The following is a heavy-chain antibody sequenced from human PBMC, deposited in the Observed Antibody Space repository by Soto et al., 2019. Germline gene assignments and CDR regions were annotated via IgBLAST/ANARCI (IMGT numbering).Heavy chain of an antibody. V-gene: IGHV3-7*01. CDR2: IKQDGSEK. J-gene: IGHJ4*02. CDR3: ARDLYYPTVTLHD. Sequence: GGSLRLSCAASGFTFSSYWMSWVRQAPGKGLEWVANIKQDGSEKYYVDSVKGRFTISRDNAKNSLYLQMNSLRAEDTAVYYCARDLYYPTVTLHDWGQGTLVTVSS. CDR1: GFTFSSYW. D-gene: IGHD4-17*01.